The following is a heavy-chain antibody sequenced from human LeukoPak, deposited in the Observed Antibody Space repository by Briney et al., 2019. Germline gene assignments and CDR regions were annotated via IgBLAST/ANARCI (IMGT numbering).Heavy chain of an antibody. J-gene: IGHJ2*01. V-gene: IGHV4-31*03. CDR2: IFYSGST. CDR1: GGSISSGGYY. Sequence: PSETLSLTCTVSGGSISSGGYYWSWIRQHPGKGLEWIGYIFYSGSTYYNPSLKSRVTISVDTSKNQFSLKLSSVTAADTAVYYCARDHWAPGDYGGWYFDLWGRGTLVTVSS. D-gene: IGHD4-17*01. CDR3: ARDHWAPGDYGGWYFDL.